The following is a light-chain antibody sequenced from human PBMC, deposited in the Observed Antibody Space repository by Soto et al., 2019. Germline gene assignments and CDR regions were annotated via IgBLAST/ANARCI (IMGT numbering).Light chain of an antibody. J-gene: IGKJ4*01. CDR3: HQYGTSPLT. CDR1: HSVRSSC. Sequence: ESVLTQSTATLSLSPEERTTLSCGASHSVRSSCLAWYQQKPGLAPRLLIYDASSRATGIPDRFSGSGSGTDFTLTISTLEPEDVAVYYCHQYGTSPLTFGGGTKVDI. V-gene: IGKV3D-20*01. CDR2: DAS.